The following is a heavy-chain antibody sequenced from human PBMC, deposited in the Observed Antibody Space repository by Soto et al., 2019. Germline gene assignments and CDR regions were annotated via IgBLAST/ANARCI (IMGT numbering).Heavy chain of an antibody. D-gene: IGHD3-22*01. CDR1: GGSISSGGYY. CDR2: IYYSGST. J-gene: IGHJ5*02. CDR3: ARDYYDSRRFDP. Sequence: QVQLQESGPGLVKPSQTLSLTCTVSGGSISSGGYYWSWIRQHPGKGLEWIGYIYYSGSTYYNPSIKSRVTISVDTCKNQFSLKLSSVTAADTAVYYCARDYYDSRRFDPWGQGTLVTVSS. V-gene: IGHV4-31*03.